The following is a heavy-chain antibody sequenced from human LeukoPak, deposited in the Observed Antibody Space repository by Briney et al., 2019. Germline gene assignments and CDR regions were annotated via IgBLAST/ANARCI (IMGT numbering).Heavy chain of an antibody. CDR1: GFSLSTSGVG. D-gene: IGHD6-13*01. V-gene: IGHV2-5*02. Sequence: SGPTLVKPTQTLTLTCTFSGFSLSTSGVGVGWIRQPPGKALEWLALIYWDDDKRYSPSLKSRLTITKDTSKNQVVLTMTNMGPVDTATYYCARVAAAGTADYWGQGTLVTVSS. CDR2: IYWDDDK. CDR3: ARVAAAGTADY. J-gene: IGHJ4*02.